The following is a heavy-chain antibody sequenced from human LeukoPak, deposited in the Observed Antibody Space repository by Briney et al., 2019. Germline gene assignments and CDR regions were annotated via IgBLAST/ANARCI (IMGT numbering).Heavy chain of an antibody. V-gene: IGHV3-74*01. CDR1: GFTFSSYW. D-gene: IGHD6-13*01. J-gene: IGHJ4*02. CDR2: INNDGSST. CDR3: ATFPPPLAATGTSVHSD. Sequence: GGSLRLSCAASGFTFSSYWMHWVRQAPGKGLVWVSRINNDGSSTDYADSVKGRFTISRDNAKNTLYLHMSSLRAGDTAVYYCATFPPPLAATGTSVHSDWGQGTLVTVSS.